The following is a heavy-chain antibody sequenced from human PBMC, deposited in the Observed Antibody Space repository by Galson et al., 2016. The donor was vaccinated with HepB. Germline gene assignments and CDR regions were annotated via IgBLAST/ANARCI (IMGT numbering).Heavy chain of an antibody. V-gene: IGHV3-33*01. Sequence: SLRLSCAASGFTFSYYGMHWVRQAPGKGLDWVAAVNYGGTKKGYADSVKGRFAISRDNYEDTLYLQMNSLRAEDTAVYYCARVRKDYYYYYGMEVWGKGTTVTVSS. CDR1: GFTFSYYG. CDR3: ARVRKDYYYYYGMEV. CDR2: VNYGGTKK. J-gene: IGHJ6*04.